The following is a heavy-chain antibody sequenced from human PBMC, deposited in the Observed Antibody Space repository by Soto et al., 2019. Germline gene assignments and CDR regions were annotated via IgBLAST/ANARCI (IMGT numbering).Heavy chain of an antibody. V-gene: IGHV3-13*05. Sequence: EVQLVESGGGLVQPGGSLRLSCEASGFTFRNYDMHWVRQGTGKGLEWVSGISAAGDPDYADSVEGRFTISRANAQNSFFLQMNSLRVGDTAVYYCARTDRDFYGLDVWGQGNTVIVSS. J-gene: IGHJ6*02. CDR1: GFTFRNYD. CDR3: ARTDRDFYGLDV. CDR2: ISAAGDP.